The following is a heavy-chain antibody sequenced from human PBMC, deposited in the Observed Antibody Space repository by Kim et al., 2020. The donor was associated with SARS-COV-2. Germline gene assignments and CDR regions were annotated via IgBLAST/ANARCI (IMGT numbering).Heavy chain of an antibody. J-gene: IGHJ4*02. Sequence: SETLSLTCAVYGGSFSGYYWSWIRQPPGKGLEWIGEINHSGSTNYNPSLKSRVTISVDTSKNQFSLKLSSVTAADTAVYYCARVRDIVVVPAAIGYWGQGTLGTVSS. D-gene: IGHD2-2*01. CDR1: GGSFSGYY. CDR3: ARVRDIVVVPAAIGY. V-gene: IGHV4-34*01. CDR2: INHSGST.